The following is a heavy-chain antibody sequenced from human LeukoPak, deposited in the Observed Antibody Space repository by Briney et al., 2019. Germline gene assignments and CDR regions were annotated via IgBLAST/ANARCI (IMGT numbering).Heavy chain of an antibody. CDR2: INHSGST. V-gene: IGHV4-34*01. J-gene: IGHJ5*02. D-gene: IGHD6-6*01. CDR3: ARYSSSPNWFDP. Sequence: SETLSLTCAVYSGSFSGYYWSWIRQPPGKGLEWIGEINHSGSTNYNPSLKSRVTISVDTSKNQFSLKLSSVTAADTAVYYCARYSSSPNWFDPWGQGTLVTVSS. CDR1: SGSFSGYY.